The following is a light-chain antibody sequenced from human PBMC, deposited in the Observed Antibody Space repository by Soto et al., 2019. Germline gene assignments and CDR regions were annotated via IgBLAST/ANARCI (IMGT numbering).Light chain of an antibody. CDR3: QQSSSYSPLT. CDR1: QSIRRS. J-gene: IGKJ4*01. CDR2: AAS. Sequence: IQTTQSPSSLSAPLPHRLTMPVRSSQSIRRSLNWYQQKPGKAPKLMIYAASSLQSGVPSRFSGSGSGTEFTLTISLLKPDDFATYYCQQSSSYSPLTLGGGTQLDLK. V-gene: IGKV1-5*01.